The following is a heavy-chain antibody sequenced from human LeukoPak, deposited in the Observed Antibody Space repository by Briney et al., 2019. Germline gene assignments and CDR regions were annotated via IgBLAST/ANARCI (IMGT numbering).Heavy chain of an antibody. CDR3: AKDVLRWAFDY. CDR2: FGGTGDI. Sequence: GGSLRLSCAASGFTFSTTAMAWVRQAPGKGLELVSGFGGTGDIHYADSVRGRFTISRDNSKGIIYLQMDSLRAEDTAVYYCAKDVLRWAFDYWGQGTLVTVSS. CDR1: GFTFSTTA. D-gene: IGHD3-16*01. V-gene: IGHV3-23*01. J-gene: IGHJ4*02.